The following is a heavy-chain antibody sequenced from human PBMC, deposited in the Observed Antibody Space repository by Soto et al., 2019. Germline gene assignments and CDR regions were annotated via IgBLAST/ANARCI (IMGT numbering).Heavy chain of an antibody. CDR3: ARVDWFGELTIYYYYGMDV. CDR1: GYTFTSYG. CDR2: ISAYNGNT. D-gene: IGHD3-10*01. J-gene: IGHJ6*02. V-gene: IGHV1-18*01. Sequence: QVQLVQSGAEVKKPGASVKVSCKASGYTFTSYGISWVRQAPGQGLEWMGWISAYNGNTNYAQKLQGRVTMTTDTSTSTAYMELRSLRADDTAVYYCARVDWFGELTIYYYYGMDVWGQGTTVTVSS.